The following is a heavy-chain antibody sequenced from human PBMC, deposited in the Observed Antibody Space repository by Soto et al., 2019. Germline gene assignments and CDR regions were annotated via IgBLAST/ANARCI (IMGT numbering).Heavy chain of an antibody. V-gene: IGHV3-30*18. Sequence: QVQLVESGGGVVQPGRSLRLSCAASGFTFSSYGMHWVRQAPGKGLEWVAVISYDGSNKYYADSVKGRFTISRDNSKNTLYLQMNRLRAEDTDVYYCAKDLILGGSYRDDYWGQGTLVTVSS. CDR1: GFTFSSYG. D-gene: IGHD1-26*01. J-gene: IGHJ4*02. CDR2: ISYDGSNK. CDR3: AKDLILGGSYRDDY.